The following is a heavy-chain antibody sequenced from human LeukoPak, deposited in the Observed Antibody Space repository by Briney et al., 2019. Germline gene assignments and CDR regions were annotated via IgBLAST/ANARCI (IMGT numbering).Heavy chain of an antibody. CDR1: GGSISTRNYY. CDR2: IRYSGST. J-gene: IGHJ4*02. V-gene: IGHV4-39*01. CDR3: ARQDCSAACYHFDY. D-gene: IGHD2-21*01. Sequence: SETLSLTCTVSGGSISTRNYYWGWIRQPPGKGLEWIVSIRYSGSTYYNPSLRSRVTISVDTTKNQLSLKLASVTAADTAVYYCARQDCSAACYHFDYWGQGTLVTVSS.